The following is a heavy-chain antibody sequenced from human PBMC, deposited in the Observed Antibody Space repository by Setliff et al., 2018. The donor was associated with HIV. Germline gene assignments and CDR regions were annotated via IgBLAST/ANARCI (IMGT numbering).Heavy chain of an antibody. Sequence: SLTCAVYGGSFSGYHWNWIRQPPGKGLEWIGEINPSGRTNYNPSLKSRVTISVDTSKNQFSLKLSSLTAAATAVYYCARGEVRDGFTISSAFDIWGQGTMVTVSS. J-gene: IGHJ3*02. CDR1: GGSFSGYH. V-gene: IGHV4-34*01. D-gene: IGHD3-3*02. CDR2: INPSGRT. CDR3: ARGEVRDGFTISSAFDI.